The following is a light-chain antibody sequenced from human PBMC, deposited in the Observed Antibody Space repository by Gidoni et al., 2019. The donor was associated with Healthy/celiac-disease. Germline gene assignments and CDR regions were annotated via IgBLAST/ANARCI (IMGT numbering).Light chain of an antibody. Sequence: EIVLTQSPGTLSLSPGERATLSCRASQSVSSSCLAWYQQKPGQAPRLLIYGASSRATGIPDRFSGSGSGTDFTLTISRLEPEDVAVYYCQQYGSSPTWTFGQGTKVEIK. CDR2: GAS. J-gene: IGKJ1*01. CDR3: QQYGSSPTWT. CDR1: QSVSSSC. V-gene: IGKV3-20*01.